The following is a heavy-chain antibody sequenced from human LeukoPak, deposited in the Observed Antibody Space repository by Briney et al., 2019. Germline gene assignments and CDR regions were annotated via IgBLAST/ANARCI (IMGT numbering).Heavy chain of an antibody. CDR3: ARRTEYSSPFYYYYYMDV. J-gene: IGHJ6*03. V-gene: IGHV4-34*01. Sequence: SETLFLTCAVYVGSFSGYYWSWIRQPPGKGLEWIGEINQSGSTNYNPSLRSRVTISVDTSKNQFSLKLSSVTATDTAVYYCARRTEYSSPFYYYYYMDVWGKGTTVTVSS. CDR1: VGSFSGYY. CDR2: INQSGST. D-gene: IGHD6-6*01.